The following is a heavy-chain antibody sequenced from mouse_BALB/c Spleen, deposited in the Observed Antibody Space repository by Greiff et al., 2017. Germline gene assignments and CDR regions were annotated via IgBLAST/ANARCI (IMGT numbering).Heavy chain of an antibody. CDR2: IYPGNSDT. Sequence: VQLKESGTVLARPGASVKMSCKASGYSFTSYWMHWVKQRPGQGLEWIGAIYPGNSDTSYNQKFKGKAKLTAVTSASTAYMELSSLTNEDSAVYYCTRTEFITTAAYYYAMDYWGQGTSVTVSS. D-gene: IGHD1-2*01. V-gene: IGHV1-5*01. CDR1: GYSFTSYW. CDR3: TRTEFITTAAYYYAMDY. J-gene: IGHJ4*01.